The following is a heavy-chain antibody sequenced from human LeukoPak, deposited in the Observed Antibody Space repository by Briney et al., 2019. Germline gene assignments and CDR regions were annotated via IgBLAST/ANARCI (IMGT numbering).Heavy chain of an antibody. CDR3: ARDRVGVRGVINV. D-gene: IGHD3-10*01. V-gene: IGHV3-21*01. Sequence: KPGGSLRLSCAASGFTFSTYSMNWVRQAPGKGLEWVSSISSGSSYIYYADSVKGRFTISRDNAKNSLYLQMNSLRAEDTAVYYCARDRVGVRGVINVWGQGTTVTVSS. J-gene: IGHJ6*02. CDR2: ISSGSSYI. CDR1: GFTFSTYS.